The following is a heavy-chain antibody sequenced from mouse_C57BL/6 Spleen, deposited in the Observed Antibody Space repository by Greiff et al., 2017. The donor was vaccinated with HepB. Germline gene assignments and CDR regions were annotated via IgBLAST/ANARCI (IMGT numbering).Heavy chain of an antibody. V-gene: IGHV3-6*01. J-gene: IGHJ4*01. Sequence: EVQLQQSGPGLVKPSQSLSLTCSVTGYSITSGYYWNWIRQFPGNKLEWMGYISYDGSNNYNPSLKNRISITRDTSKNQFFLKLNSVTTEDTATYYCARRGNDGYYVGQGTSVTVSS. CDR1: GYSITSGYY. D-gene: IGHD2-3*01. CDR3: ARRGNDGYY. CDR2: ISYDGSN.